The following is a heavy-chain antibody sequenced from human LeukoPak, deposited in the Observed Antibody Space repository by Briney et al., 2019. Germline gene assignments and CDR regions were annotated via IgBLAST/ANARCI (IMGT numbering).Heavy chain of an antibody. J-gene: IGHJ4*02. CDR3: AKDLTRFLEWLEAYL. CDR2: ISGSGGST. CDR1: GFTFSSYA. V-gene: IGHV3-23*01. D-gene: IGHD3-3*01. Sequence: PGGSLRLSCAASGFTFSSYAMSWVRQAPGKGLEWVSAISGSGGSTYYADSVKGRFTISRDNSKNTLYLQMNSLRAEDTAVYYCAKDLTRFLEWLEAYLWGQGTLVTVSS.